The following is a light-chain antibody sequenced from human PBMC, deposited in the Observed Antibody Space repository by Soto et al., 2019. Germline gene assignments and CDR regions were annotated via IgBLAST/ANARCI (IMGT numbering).Light chain of an antibody. V-gene: IGLV2-14*03. Sequence: QSALTQPASVSGSPGQSITISCTGTSSDVGGYNFVSWYQHHPGKAPKLIIYDVSDRPSGISNRFSGSKSGNTASLTISGLQAEDEADYFCTSYTINYSVVFGGGTKVTVL. CDR2: DVS. J-gene: IGLJ2*01. CDR1: SSDVGGYNF. CDR3: TSYTINYSVV.